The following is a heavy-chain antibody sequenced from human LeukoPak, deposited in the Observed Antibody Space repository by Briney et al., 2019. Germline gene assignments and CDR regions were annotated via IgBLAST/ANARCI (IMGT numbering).Heavy chain of an antibody. V-gene: IGHV4-59*01. CDR3: ARGPYIAAAGMWFDP. CDR1: GFSLSDYG. J-gene: IGHJ5*02. Sequence: GSLRLSCSASGFSLSDYGMSWVRQAPGKGLEWIGYIYYSGSTNYNPSLKSRVTISVDTSKNQFSLKLSSVTAADTAVYYCARGPYIAAAGMWFDPWGQGTLVTVSS. CDR2: IYYSGST. D-gene: IGHD6-13*01.